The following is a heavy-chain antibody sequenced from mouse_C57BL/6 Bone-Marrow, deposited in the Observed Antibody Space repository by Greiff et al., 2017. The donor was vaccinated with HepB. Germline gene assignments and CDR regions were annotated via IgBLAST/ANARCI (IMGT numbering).Heavy chain of an antibody. V-gene: IGHV2-5*01. J-gene: IGHJ3*01. Sequence: VMLVESGPGLVQPSQSLSITCTVSGFSLTSYGVHWVRQSPGKGLEWLGVIWRGGSTDYNAAFMSRLSITKDNSKSQVFFKMNSLQADDTAIYYCANHLLWVWGFAYWGQGTLVTVSA. D-gene: IGHD2-1*01. CDR1: GFSLTSYG. CDR2: IWRGGST. CDR3: ANHLLWVWGFAY.